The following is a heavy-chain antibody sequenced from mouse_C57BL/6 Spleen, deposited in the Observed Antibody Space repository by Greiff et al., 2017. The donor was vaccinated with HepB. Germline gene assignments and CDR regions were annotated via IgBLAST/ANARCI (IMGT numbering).Heavy chain of an antibody. CDR1: GYTFTDYY. CDR2: INPYNGGT. Sequence: VQLQQSGPVLVKPGASVKMSCKASGYTFTDYYMNWVKQSHGKSLEWIGVINPYNGGTSYNQKFKGKATLTVDKSSSTSYMELNSLTSEDSAVYDSARWGNYEDYWGQGTTLTVSS. V-gene: IGHV1-19*01. CDR3: ARWGNYEDY. D-gene: IGHD2-1*01. J-gene: IGHJ2*01.